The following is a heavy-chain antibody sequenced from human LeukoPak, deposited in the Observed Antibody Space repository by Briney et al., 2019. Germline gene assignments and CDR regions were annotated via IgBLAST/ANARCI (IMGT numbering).Heavy chain of an antibody. CDR1: GYRFTSYW. D-gene: IGHD1-1*01. J-gene: IGHJ4*02. CDR2: IYPGDSDT. CDR3: ARHETGPYFDY. Sequence: GESLQISCKGSGYRFTSYWIGWVRQMPGKGLECMGIIYPGDSDTRYSPSFQGQVTILADKSISTAYLQWSSLKASDTAMYYCARHETGPYFDYWGQGTLVTVSS. V-gene: IGHV5-51*01.